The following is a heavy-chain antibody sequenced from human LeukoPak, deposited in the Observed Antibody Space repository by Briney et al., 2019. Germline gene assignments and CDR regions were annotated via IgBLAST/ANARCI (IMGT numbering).Heavy chain of an antibody. CDR3: ARGGRSSSSWFDP. CDR2: IYITGST. V-gene: IGHV4-61*02. CDR1: GDSVSSSSYY. J-gene: IGHJ5*02. Sequence: PSQTLSLTCTVSGDSVSSSSYYWTWIRQSAGKGLEWIGRIYITGSTNYNPSLKSRGTISLDTSKNQFSLKLTSVTVADTAVYYCARGGRSSSSWFDPWGQGTLVTVSS. D-gene: IGHD6-6*01.